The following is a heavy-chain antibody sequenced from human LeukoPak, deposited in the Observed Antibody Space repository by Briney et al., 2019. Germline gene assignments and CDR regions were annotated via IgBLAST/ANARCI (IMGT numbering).Heavy chain of an antibody. Sequence: ESSETLSLTCTVSGGSISSYYWSWIRQPAGKGLEWIGRIYTSGSTNYNPSLKSRVTMSVDTSKNQFSLKLSSVTAADTAVYYCARDRIQLWPTQGRGYFDYWGQGTLVTVSS. J-gene: IGHJ4*02. CDR3: ARDRIQLWPTQGRGYFDY. CDR1: GGSISSYY. D-gene: IGHD5-18*01. CDR2: IYTSGST. V-gene: IGHV4-4*07.